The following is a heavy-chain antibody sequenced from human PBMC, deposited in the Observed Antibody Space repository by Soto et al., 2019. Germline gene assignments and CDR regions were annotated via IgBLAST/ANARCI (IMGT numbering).Heavy chain of an antibody. CDR1: GGPFSGYY. CDR2: INHSGST. CDR3: ARAYCSGGSCAPFDY. V-gene: IGHV4-34*01. Sequence: PSETLSLTCAVYGGPFSGYYWSWIRQPPGKGLDWIGEINHSGSTNYNPSLNSRVTISVDTSKNQFSLKLSSVTAADTAVYYCARAYCSGGSCAPFDYWGEGTLVTVSS. J-gene: IGHJ4*02. D-gene: IGHD2-15*01.